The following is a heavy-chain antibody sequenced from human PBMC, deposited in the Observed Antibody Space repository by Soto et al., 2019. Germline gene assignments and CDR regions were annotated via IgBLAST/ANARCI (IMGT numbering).Heavy chain of an antibody. J-gene: IGHJ4*02. CDR1: GFTFSTYG. D-gene: IGHD6-13*01. Sequence: PGGSLRLSCAASGFTFSTYGMHWVRQAPGKGLEWVSFISYNGDKSYYAGSVKGLFSISRDNSKNTLYLQMNNLRPDDTAVYFCAKSVLATVGTYFVHWGQGTVVTVSS. V-gene: IGHV3-30*18. CDR2: ISYNGDKS. CDR3: AKSVLATVGTYFVH.